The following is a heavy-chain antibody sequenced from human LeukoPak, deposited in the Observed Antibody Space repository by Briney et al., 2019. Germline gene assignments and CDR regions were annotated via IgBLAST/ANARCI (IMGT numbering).Heavy chain of an antibody. CDR1: GGSISSSSYY. Sequence: SETLSLTCTVSGGSISSSSYYWGWIRQPPGKGLEWIGSIYYSGSTYYNPSLKSRVTISVDTSKNQFSLKLSSVTAADTAVYYCARGDLTTVTARYYYYGMDVWGQGTTVTVSS. J-gene: IGHJ6*02. CDR2: IYYSGST. V-gene: IGHV4-39*07. CDR3: ARGDLTTVTARYYYYGMDV. D-gene: IGHD4-17*01.